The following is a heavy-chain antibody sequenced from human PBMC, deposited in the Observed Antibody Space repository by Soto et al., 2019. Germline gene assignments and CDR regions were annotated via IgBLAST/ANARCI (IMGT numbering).Heavy chain of an antibody. J-gene: IGHJ4*02. V-gene: IGHV3-30-3*01. Sequence: QVQLVESGGGVVQPGRSLRLSCAASGFTFSNYIMHWVRQAPGKGLEWVAIILHDGNNKYYADSVKGRFTISRDNSKNLQYLQMNSLRTEDTAIYYCARDDVGGSSCDLGYWGQGTLVTVSS. CDR1: GFTFSNYI. CDR2: ILHDGNNK. CDR3: ARDDVGGSSCDLGY. D-gene: IGHD1-26*01.